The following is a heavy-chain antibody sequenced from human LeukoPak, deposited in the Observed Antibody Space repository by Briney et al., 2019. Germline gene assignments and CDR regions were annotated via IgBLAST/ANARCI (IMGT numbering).Heavy chain of an antibody. Sequence: ASVKVSCKTSGFTFTTYYMHWVRQAPGQGLEWMGIFNPTDYAQKFQGRVTMTRDMPTSTVYMELSGLRSEDTAVYYCAKCILTGYYKGYMDVWGKGTTVTISS. CDR3: AKCILTGYYKGYMDV. J-gene: IGHJ6*03. CDR1: GFTFTTYY. D-gene: IGHD3-9*01. V-gene: IGHV1-46*01. CDR2: FNPT.